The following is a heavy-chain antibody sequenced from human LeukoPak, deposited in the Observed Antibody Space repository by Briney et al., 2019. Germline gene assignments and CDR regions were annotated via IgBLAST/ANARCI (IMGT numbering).Heavy chain of an antibody. V-gene: IGHV4-59*12. CDR1: GGSISSYY. Sequence: SETLSLTCTVSGGSISSYYWSWIRQPPGKGLEWIGYIYYSGSTNYNPSLKSRVTISVDTSKNQFSLKLSSVTAADTAVYYCARVGGSYNGWFDPWGQGTLVTVSS. CDR3: ARVGGSYNGWFDP. D-gene: IGHD1-26*01. CDR2: IYYSGST. J-gene: IGHJ5*02.